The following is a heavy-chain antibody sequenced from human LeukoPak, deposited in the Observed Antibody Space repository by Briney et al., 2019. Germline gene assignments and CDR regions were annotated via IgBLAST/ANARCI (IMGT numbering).Heavy chain of an antibody. D-gene: IGHD5-18*01. CDR1: GFTVSSNY. Sequence: PGGSLRLSCAASGFTVSSNYMSWVRQAPGKGLEWVSVIYSGGSTYYADSVKGRLTISRDNSKNTLYLQMNSLRAEDTAVYYCARVYSYGKYFDYWGQGTLVTVSS. J-gene: IGHJ4*02. CDR2: IYSGGST. CDR3: ARVYSYGKYFDY. V-gene: IGHV3-53*01.